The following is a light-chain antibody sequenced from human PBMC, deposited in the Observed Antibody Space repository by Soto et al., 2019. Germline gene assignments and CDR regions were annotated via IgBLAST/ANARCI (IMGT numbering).Light chain of an antibody. CDR1: SGNSSYA. V-gene: IGLV4-69*01. Sequence: QLVLPQSPSASASLGASVKLTCTLSSGNSSYAIAWHQQQPEKGPRYLMKLNSDGSHSKGDGIPDRFSGSSSGAERYLTISSLQSEDEADYYCQTWGTGSHYVFGTGTKLTVL. J-gene: IGLJ1*01. CDR3: QTWGTGSHYV. CDR2: LNSDGSH.